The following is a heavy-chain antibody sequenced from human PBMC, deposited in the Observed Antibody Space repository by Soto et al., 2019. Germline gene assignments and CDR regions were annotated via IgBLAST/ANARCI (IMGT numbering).Heavy chain of an antibody. Sequence: QVQLVQSGAELKKPGSSVKVSCEASGGSFTSYSFTWVRQAPGQGLEWMSRIIPIQGKANYALKFQDRVTITADRSTRTVYMELTSLRPEDTAVYFCAKSLLFVDHGYMDVWGKGTTVTVSS. CDR3: AKSLLFVDHGYMDV. D-gene: IGHD2-21*01. J-gene: IGHJ6*03. V-gene: IGHV1-69*02. CDR1: GGSFTSYS. CDR2: IIPIQGKA.